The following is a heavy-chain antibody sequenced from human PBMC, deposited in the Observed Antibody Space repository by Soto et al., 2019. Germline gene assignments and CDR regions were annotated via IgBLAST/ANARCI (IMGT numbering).Heavy chain of an antibody. CDR1: GFTFSIYG. Sequence: PGGSLRLSCAASGFTFSIYGMHWVLQAPGKGLEWVAVIWYDGSNKYYADSVKGRFTISRDNSRNTLYRQMNSLRAEYTAVYYCARDRRVSGSYFDFWGQGT. J-gene: IGHJ4*02. V-gene: IGHV3-33*01. CDR2: IWYDGSNK. CDR3: ARDRRVSGSYFDF. D-gene: IGHD1-26*01.